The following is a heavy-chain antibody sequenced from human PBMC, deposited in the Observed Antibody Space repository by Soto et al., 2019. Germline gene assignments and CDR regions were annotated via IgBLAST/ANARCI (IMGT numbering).Heavy chain of an antibody. Sequence: SETLSLTCAVSGGSISSSNWWSWVRQPPGKGLEWIGEIYHSGSTNYNPSLKSRVTISVDKSKNQFSLKLSSVTAADTAVYYCARDDYGDYRGFDPWGQGTLVTVSS. V-gene: IGHV4-4*02. J-gene: IGHJ5*02. CDR1: GGSISSSNW. D-gene: IGHD4-17*01. CDR2: IYHSGST. CDR3: ARDDYGDYRGFDP.